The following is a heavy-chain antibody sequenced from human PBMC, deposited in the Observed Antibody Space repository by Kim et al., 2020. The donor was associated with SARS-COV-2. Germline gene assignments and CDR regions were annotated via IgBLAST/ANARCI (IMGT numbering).Heavy chain of an antibody. CDR3: ARDHAYCSSTSCYEDQGFDP. V-gene: IGHV4-61*01. D-gene: IGHD2-2*01. CDR2: IYYSGST. J-gene: IGHJ5*02. CDR1: GGSVSSGSYY. Sequence: SETLSLTCTVSGGSVSSGSYYWSWIRQPPGKGLEWIGYIYYSGSTNYNPSLKSRVTISVDTSKNQFSLKLSSVTAADTAVYYCARDHAYCSSTSCYEDQGFDPWGQGTLVTVSS.